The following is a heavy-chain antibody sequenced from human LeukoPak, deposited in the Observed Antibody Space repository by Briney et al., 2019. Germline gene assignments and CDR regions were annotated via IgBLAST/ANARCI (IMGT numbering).Heavy chain of an antibody. J-gene: IGHJ6*02. CDR2: ISGSGGST. V-gene: IGHV3-23*01. Sequence: GGSLRLSCAASGFTFSSYAMSWVRQAPGKGLEWVSAISGSGGSTYYADSVKGRFTISRDNSKNTLYLQMNSLRAEDTAVYYCARDLSSSWSEGPYYYYGMDVWGQGTTVTVSS. CDR3: ARDLSSSWSEGPYYYYGMDV. CDR1: GFTFSSYA. D-gene: IGHD6-13*01.